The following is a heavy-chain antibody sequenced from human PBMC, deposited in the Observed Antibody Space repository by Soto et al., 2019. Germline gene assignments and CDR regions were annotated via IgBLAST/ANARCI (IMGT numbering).Heavy chain of an antibody. CDR3: ARDSGYDPPDAFDI. V-gene: IGHV3-33*01. CDR1: GFNFSSYD. D-gene: IGHD5-12*01. Sequence: QVQLVESGGGVVQPGRSLRLSCAASGFNFSSYDMRWVRQTPGKGLEWVAVIWYDGSNKYYADSVKGRFTISRDNSKITLYLQMNSLRAEDTAVYYCARDSGYDPPDAFDIWGQGTMVTVSS. CDR2: IWYDGSNK. J-gene: IGHJ3*02.